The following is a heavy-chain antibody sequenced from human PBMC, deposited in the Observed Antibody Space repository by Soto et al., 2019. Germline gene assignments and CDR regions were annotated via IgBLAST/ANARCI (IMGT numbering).Heavy chain of an antibody. D-gene: IGHD2-2*01. Sequence: SETLSLTCTVSGGYISSYYWSWIRQPPGKGLEWIGYIYYSGSTNYNPSLKSRVTISVDTSKNQFSLKLSSVTAADTAVYYCARDRNEMAPAYYYMDVWGKGTTVTVSS. CDR3: ARDRNEMAPAYYYMDV. J-gene: IGHJ6*03. CDR2: IYYSGST. CDR1: GGYISSYY. V-gene: IGHV4-59*01.